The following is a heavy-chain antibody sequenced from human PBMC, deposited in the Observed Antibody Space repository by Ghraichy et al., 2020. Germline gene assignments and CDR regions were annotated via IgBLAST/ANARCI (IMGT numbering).Heavy chain of an antibody. V-gene: IGHV3-23*01. CDR1: GFTFSNYA. CDR2: ISGSGGSR. J-gene: IGHJ6*02. Sequence: ESLNISCAASGFTFSNYAMSWVRQAPGKGLEWVSGISGSGGSRYYADSVTGRFTISRDEYKNTLFLQMNSLRAEDTAVYYCAKEACMVRDCQEGYYYGMDVWGQGTTVTVSS. CDR3: AKEACMVRDCQEGYYYGMDV. D-gene: IGHD3-10*01.